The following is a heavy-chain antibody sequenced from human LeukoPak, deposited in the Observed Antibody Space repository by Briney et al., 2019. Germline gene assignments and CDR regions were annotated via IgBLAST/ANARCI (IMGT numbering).Heavy chain of an antibody. D-gene: IGHD2/OR15-2a*01. CDR1: GFPFSSYS. CDR2: ISSSSSTL. CDR3: ARVAVIYYYYMEV. Sequence: GGSLRHSCAASGFPFSSYSMHWVRQAPGKGLEGVSYISSSSSTLHYPHSVQGRFTHSRDHAKKSLYPQINRLGADDTAVYYCARVAVIYYYYMEVWGKGTEVTVSS. J-gene: IGHJ6*03. V-gene: IGHV3-48*04.